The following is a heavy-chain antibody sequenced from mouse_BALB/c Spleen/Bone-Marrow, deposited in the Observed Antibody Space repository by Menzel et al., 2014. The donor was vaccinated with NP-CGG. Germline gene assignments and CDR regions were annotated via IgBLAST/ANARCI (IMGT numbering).Heavy chain of an antibody. D-gene: IGHD2-1*01. J-gene: IGHJ2*01. CDR3: ARGNYYGNLDY. CDR1: GFDFRRFW. Sequence: EVQLQQSGGGLVQPGGSLKLSCAASGFDFRRFWMSWVRQAPGKGLQWIGEINPNSRTINYTPSLKAKFIISRDNAKNTLYLQMSKVRSGDTALYYCARGNYYGNLDYWGQGTTLTVSS. CDR2: INPNSRTI. V-gene: IGHV4-1*02.